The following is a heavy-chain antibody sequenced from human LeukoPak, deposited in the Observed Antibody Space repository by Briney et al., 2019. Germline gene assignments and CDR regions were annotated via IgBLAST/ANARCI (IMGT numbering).Heavy chain of an antibody. J-gene: IGHJ4*02. Sequence: SETLSLTCAVYGGSFSDYYWSWIRQPPEKGMDWIGEINHSGNTNYNPSLKSRVTISVDTSKNQFSLKLSSVTAADTAVYYCARDPDYGDYYLDYWGQGTLVTVSS. CDR3: ARDPDYGDYYLDY. CDR2: INHSGNT. V-gene: IGHV4-34*01. D-gene: IGHD4-17*01. CDR1: GGSFSDYY.